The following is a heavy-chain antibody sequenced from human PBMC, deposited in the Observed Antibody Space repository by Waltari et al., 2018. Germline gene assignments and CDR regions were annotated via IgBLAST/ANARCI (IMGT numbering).Heavy chain of an antibody. V-gene: IGHV1-69*13. Sequence: QVQLVQSGAEVKKPGSSVKVSCKASGGTFSSYAISWVRQAPGQGLEWMGGIIPIFGTANYAQKFQGRVTITADESTSTAYMELSSLRSEDTAVYYCARKGRPAAMGGYYYGMDVWGQGTTVTVSS. CDR1: GGTFSSYA. D-gene: IGHD2-2*01. CDR3: ARKGRPAAMGGYYYGMDV. CDR2: IIPIFGTA. J-gene: IGHJ6*02.